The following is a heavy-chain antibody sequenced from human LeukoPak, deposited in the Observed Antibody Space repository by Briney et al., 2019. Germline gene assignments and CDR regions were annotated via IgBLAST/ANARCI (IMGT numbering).Heavy chain of an antibody. Sequence: GGSLRLSCAASGFTFSSYAMHWVRQAPGKGLEWVAVISYDGSNKYYADSVKGRFTISRDNSKNTLYLQMNSLRAEDTAVYYCARAPYYYDSSGYYKYPNYWGQGTLATVSS. CDR3: ARAPYYYDSSGYYKYPNY. CDR2: ISYDGSNK. J-gene: IGHJ4*02. CDR1: GFTFSSYA. D-gene: IGHD3-22*01. V-gene: IGHV3-30-3*01.